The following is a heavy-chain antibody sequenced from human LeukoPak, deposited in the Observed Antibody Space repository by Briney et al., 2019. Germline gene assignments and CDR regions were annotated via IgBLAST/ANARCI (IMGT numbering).Heavy chain of an antibody. D-gene: IGHD3-10*01. Sequence: GGSLRLSCAASGSTFSSYWMHWVRQAPGKGLVWVSRINSDGSSTSYADSVKGRFTISRDNSKNTLYLQMNTLRAEDTAVYYCAKDGPYYDVFDIWGQGTMVTVSS. J-gene: IGHJ3*02. CDR2: INSDGSST. V-gene: IGHV3-74*01. CDR1: GSTFSSYW. CDR3: AKDGPYYDVFDI.